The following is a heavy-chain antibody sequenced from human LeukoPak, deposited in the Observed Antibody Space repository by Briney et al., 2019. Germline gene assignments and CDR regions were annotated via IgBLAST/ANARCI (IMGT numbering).Heavy chain of an antibody. J-gene: IGHJ5*02. CDR2: IFYSGGT. V-gene: IGHV4-39*07. CDR3: ARDQLGVDP. Sequence: PSETLSLTYTVSGDSMSSHYYYWGWIRQPPGKGLEWIGSIFYSGGTNYNPSLKSRVIISVDPSKNQFSLKLSSVTAADTAVYYCARDQLGVDPWGQGTLVTVSS. CDR1: GDSMSSHYYY. D-gene: IGHD3-16*01.